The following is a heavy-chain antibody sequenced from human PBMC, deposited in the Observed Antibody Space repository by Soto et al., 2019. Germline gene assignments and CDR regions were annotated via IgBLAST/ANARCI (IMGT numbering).Heavy chain of an antibody. D-gene: IGHD2-21*01. CDR1: GGSISSSSYY. V-gene: IGHV4-39*01. CDR3: ARQSPGGDGGGYYYMDV. Sequence: SETLSLTCTVSGGSISSSSYYWGWIRQPPGKGLEWIGSIYYSGSTYYNPSLKSRVTISVDTSKNQFSLKLSSVTAADTAVYYCARQSPGGDGGGYYYMDVWGKGTTVTVSS. CDR2: IYYSGST. J-gene: IGHJ6*03.